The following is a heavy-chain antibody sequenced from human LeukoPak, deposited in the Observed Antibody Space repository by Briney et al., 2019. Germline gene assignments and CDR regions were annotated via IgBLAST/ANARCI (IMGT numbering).Heavy chain of an antibody. J-gene: IGHJ6*02. Sequence: GGSLRLSCAASGFTFSTFSMYWVRQAPGKGLEWVALISHSGSEKYYADSVEGRFTISRDNAKNSLYLQMNSLRAEDTAVYYCARGVQQLVSDMDVWGQGTTVTVSS. CDR1: GFTFSTFS. CDR2: ISHSGSEK. CDR3: ARGVQQLVSDMDV. V-gene: IGHV3-30-3*01. D-gene: IGHD6-13*01.